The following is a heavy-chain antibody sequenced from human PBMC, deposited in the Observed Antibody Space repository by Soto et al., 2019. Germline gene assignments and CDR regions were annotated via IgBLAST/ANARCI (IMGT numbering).Heavy chain of an antibody. J-gene: IGHJ4*02. CDR3: ERRYCIAGNCYLDY. CDR2: IYPGDSDA. CDR1: GFSFTTHW. Sequence: PWESLKISCQGSGFSFTTHWIVWVRQMSGEGLEWMGIIYPGDSDARYSPSFQGQVTFSADKTINTAYLQWSSLKASDSAMYYCERRYCIAGNCYLDYLGQGTLVTGSS. V-gene: IGHV5-51*01. D-gene: IGHD2-15*01.